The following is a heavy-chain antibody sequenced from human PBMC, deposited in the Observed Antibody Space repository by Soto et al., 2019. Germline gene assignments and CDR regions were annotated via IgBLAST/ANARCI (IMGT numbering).Heavy chain of an antibody. V-gene: IGHV3-7*03. J-gene: IGHJ4*02. CDR2: INEHGNEK. CDR1: GFAFNSYW. CDR3: TRGQHVDLDH. Sequence: QSGGSLRLSCAASGFAFNSYWMTWVRQAPGMGLQWVANINEHGNEKNYVDSVEGRFIISRDNAKNSLYLQLNSLRVDDTAMYYCTRGQHVDLDHWSQGTLVTVSS. D-gene: IGHD1-1*01.